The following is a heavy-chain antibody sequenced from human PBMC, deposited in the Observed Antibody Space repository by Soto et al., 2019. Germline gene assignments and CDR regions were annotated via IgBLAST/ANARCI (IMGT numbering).Heavy chain of an antibody. J-gene: IGHJ3*02. V-gene: IGHV1-18*01. CDR3: ARDLRSGWYNDAFDI. Sequence: ASVKVSCKASGYTFTSYGISWVRQAPGQGLEWMGWISAYNGNTNYAQKLQGRVTMTTDTSTSTAYMELRSLRSDDTAVYYCARDLRSGWYNDAFDIWGQGTMVIVSS. CDR2: ISAYNGNT. CDR1: GYTFTSYG. D-gene: IGHD6-19*01.